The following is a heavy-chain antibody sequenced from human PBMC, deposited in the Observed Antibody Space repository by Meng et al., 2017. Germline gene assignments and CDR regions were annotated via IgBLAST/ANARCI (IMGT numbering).Heavy chain of an antibody. Sequence: QVQVVQSGAEVKKPGASVKVSCKASGYTFTTYAIHWVRQAPGQRLEWMGWINAGNSDTKYSQKLQGRVTITRDTSASTVYMEVSSLRSEDTGAYYCARAIAVSGTGRFDYWGQGTLVTVSS. V-gene: IGHV1-3*01. J-gene: IGHJ4*02. CDR1: GYTFTTYA. CDR2: INAGNSDT. CDR3: ARAIAVSGTGRFDY. D-gene: IGHD6-19*01.